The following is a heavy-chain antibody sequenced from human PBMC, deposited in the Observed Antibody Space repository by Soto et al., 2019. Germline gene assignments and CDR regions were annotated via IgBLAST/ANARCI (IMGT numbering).Heavy chain of an antibody. J-gene: IGHJ6*02. D-gene: IGHD2-2*01. V-gene: IGHV1-18*04. Sequence: ASVKVSCKASGYTFTSYGISWVRQAPGQGLEWMGWISAYNGNTNYAQKLQGRVTMTTDTSTSTAYMELRSLRSDDTAVYYCARDEWSDIVVEDYYYYGMDVWGQGTTVTVSS. CDR3: ARDEWSDIVVEDYYYYGMDV. CDR1: GYTFTSYG. CDR2: ISAYNGNT.